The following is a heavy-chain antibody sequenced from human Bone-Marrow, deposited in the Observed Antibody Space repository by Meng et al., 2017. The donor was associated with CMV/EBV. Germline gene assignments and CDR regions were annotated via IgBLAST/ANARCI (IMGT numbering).Heavy chain of an antibody. V-gene: IGHV4-34*01. CDR3: ARGGNIVVVPAAIRRQYYFDY. CDR1: GGSFSGYY. Sequence: GSLRLSCAVYGGSFSGYYWSWIRQPPGKGLEWIGEINHSGSTNYNPSLKSRVTISVDTSKNQFSLKLSSVTAADTAVYYCARGGNIVVVPAAIRRQYYFDYWGQGTLVTVS. J-gene: IGHJ4*02. CDR2: INHSGST. D-gene: IGHD2-2*01.